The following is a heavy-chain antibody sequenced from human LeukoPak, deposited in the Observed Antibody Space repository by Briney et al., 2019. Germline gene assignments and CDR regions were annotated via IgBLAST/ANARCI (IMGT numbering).Heavy chain of an antibody. D-gene: IGHD3-3*01. V-gene: IGHV4-39*07. CDR1: GGSISSGSYY. J-gene: IGHJ2*01. Sequence: SETLSLTCSVSGGSISSGSYYWGWIRQPPGKGLEWIGSVFYSGYTYYNPSLKSRVTISLDTSKNHFSLKVSSVTAADTAVYYCVREALAIRYFDLWGRGTLVTVSS. CDR2: VFYSGYT. CDR3: VREALAIRYFDL.